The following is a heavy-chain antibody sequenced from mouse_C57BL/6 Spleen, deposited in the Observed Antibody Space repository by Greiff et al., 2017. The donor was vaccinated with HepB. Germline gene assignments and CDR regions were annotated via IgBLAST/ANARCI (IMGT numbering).Heavy chain of an antibody. J-gene: IGHJ3*01. CDR3: TPYDYDGAPFAY. CDR1: GFNIKDYY. V-gene: IGHV14-1*01. D-gene: IGHD2-4*01. Sequence: EVQLQQSGAELVRPGASVKLSCTASGFNIKDYYMHWVKQRPEQGLEWIGRIDPEDGDTEYAPKFQGKATMTADTSSNTAYLQLSSLTSEDTAVYYCTPYDYDGAPFAYWGQGTLVTVSA. CDR2: IDPEDGDT.